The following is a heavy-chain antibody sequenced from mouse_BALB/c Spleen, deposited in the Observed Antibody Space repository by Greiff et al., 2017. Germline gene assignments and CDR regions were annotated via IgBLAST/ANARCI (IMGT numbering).Heavy chain of an antibody. V-gene: IGHV5-9-4*01. CDR2: ISSGGSYT. CDR1: GFTFSSYA. Sequence: EVMLVESGGGLVKPGGSLKLSCAASGFTFSSYAMSWVRQSPEKRLEWVAEISSGGSYTYYPDTVTGRFTISRDNAKNTLYLEMSSLRSEDTAMYYCARRYDYEPYAMDYWGQGTSVTVSS. J-gene: IGHJ4*01. D-gene: IGHD2-4*01. CDR3: ARRYDYEPYAMDY.